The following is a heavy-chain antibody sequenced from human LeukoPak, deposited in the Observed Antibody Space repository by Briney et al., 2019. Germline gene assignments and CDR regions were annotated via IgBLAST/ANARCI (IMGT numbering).Heavy chain of an antibody. CDR1: GFTVSSNY. D-gene: IGHD1-7*01. CDR3: ARAAMEVRESYYYYMDV. J-gene: IGHJ6*03. CDR2: IYSGGNT. Sequence: GGSLRLSCAASGFTVSSNYMSWVRQAPGKGLEWVSVIYSGGNTYYADSVKGRFTISRDNSKNTLYLQMNSLRAEDTAVYYCARAAMEVRESYYYYMDVWGKGTTVTVSS. V-gene: IGHV3-53*01.